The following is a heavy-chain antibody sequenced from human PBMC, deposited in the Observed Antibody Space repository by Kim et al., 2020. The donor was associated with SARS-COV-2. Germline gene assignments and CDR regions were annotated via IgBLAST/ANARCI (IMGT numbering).Heavy chain of an antibody. CDR1: GFTFNGYT. CDR2: ITYDGSER. Sequence: GGSLRLSCAASGFTFNGYTMHWVRQGPGKGLEWVAFITYDGSERYYADSVKGRFTVSRDNSKNTLYLQMNSLRAEDTAVYYCAKDKAATYLPDYWGQGTLVTVPS. V-gene: IGHV3-30-3*01. D-gene: IGHD1-26*01. CDR3: AKDKAATYLPDY. J-gene: IGHJ4*02.